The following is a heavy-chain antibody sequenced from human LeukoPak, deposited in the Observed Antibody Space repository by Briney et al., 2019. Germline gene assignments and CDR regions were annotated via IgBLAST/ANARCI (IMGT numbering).Heavy chain of an antibody. CDR3: AREGYCSSTSCQFDY. CDR1: GFTFSDYY. D-gene: IGHD2-2*01. Sequence: GGSLGLSCAASGFTFSDYYMSWIRQAPGKGLEWVSYISSSSSYTNYADSVKGRFTISRDNAKNSLYLQMNSLRAENTAVYYCAREGYCSSTSCQFDYWGQGTLVTVSS. CDR2: ISSSSSYT. J-gene: IGHJ4*02. V-gene: IGHV3-11*06.